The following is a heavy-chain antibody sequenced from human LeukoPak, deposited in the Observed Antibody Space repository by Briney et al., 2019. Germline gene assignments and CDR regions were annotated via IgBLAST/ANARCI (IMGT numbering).Heavy chain of an antibody. CDR3: AKDLSGWYVGGFDY. CDR1: GFTFSSYG. Sequence: GGSLRLSCTASGFTFSSYGMHWVRQAPGKGLEWVAVIWYDGSNKYYADSVKGRFTISRDNSKNTLYLQMNSLRAEDTAVYYCAKDLSGWYVGGFDYWGQGTLVTVSS. CDR2: IWYDGSNK. D-gene: IGHD6-19*01. J-gene: IGHJ4*02. V-gene: IGHV3-30*02.